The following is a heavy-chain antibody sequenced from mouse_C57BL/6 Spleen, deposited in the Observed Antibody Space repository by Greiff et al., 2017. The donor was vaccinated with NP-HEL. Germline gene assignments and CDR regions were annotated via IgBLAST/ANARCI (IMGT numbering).Heavy chain of an antibody. CDR3: TRWLLHWYFEV. CDR1: GYTFTDYE. J-gene: IGHJ1*03. Sequence: VQLQESGAELVRPGASVTLSCKASGYTFTDYEMHWVKQTPVHGLEWIGAIDPETGGTAYNQKFKGKAILTADKSSSTAYMELRSLTSEDAAVYYCTRWLLHWYFEVWGTGTTVTVSS. D-gene: IGHD2-3*01. V-gene: IGHV1-15*01. CDR2: IDPETGGT.